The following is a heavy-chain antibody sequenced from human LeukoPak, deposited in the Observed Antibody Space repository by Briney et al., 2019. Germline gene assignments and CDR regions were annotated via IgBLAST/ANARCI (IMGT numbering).Heavy chain of an antibody. CDR3: ARVQYSSGWYFDY. D-gene: IGHD6-19*01. Sequence: PGGSLRLSCAASGFTFSSYAMHWVRQAPGKGLEWVAVISYDGSNKYYAGSVKGRFTISRDNSKNTLYLQMNSLRAEDTAVYYCARVQYSSGWYFDYWGQGTLVTVSS. CDR2: ISYDGSNK. CDR1: GFTFSSYA. V-gene: IGHV3-30-3*01. J-gene: IGHJ4*02.